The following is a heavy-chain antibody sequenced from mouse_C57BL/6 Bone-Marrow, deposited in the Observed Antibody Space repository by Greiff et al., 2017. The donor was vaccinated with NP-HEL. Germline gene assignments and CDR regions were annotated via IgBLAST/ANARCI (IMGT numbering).Heavy chain of an antibody. CDR3: ASSPSYYYGSSYWYFDV. Sequence: VQLQQSVAELVRPGASVKLSCTASGFNIKNTYMHWVKQRPEQGLEWIGRIDTANGNPKYAPKVQGKATIPADTSSNTAYLQLSSLTSEDTAIYYGASSPSYYYGSSYWYFDVWGTGTTVTVSS. D-gene: IGHD1-1*01. J-gene: IGHJ1*03. CDR1: GFNIKNTY. CDR2: IDTANGNP. V-gene: IGHV14-3*01.